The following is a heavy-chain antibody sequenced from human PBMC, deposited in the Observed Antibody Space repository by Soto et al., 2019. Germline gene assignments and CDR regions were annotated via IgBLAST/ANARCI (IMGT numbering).Heavy chain of an antibody. CDR2: ISRNSGSI. V-gene: IGHV3-9*01. Sequence: VQLVESGGGLVQPGRSLRLSCAASGFTFDDYAIHWVRQTPGKGLEWVAGISRNSGSIGYADFLKGRFSISRDNAKNSVYLQMNSLRDEDTALYYCAKGPSDSSGWYGTHFDYWGQGTLVTVSS. J-gene: IGHJ4*02. D-gene: IGHD6-19*01. CDR1: GFTFDDYA. CDR3: AKGPSDSSGWYGTHFDY.